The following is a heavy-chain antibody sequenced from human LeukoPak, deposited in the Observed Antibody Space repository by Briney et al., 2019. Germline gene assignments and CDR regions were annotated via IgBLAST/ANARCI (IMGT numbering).Heavy chain of an antibody. CDR3: AREVGVEVPAAMSPAYMDV. CDR1: GGTFSSYA. Sequence: GASVKVSCKASGGTFSSYAISWVRQAPGQGLEWMGGIIPIFGTANYAQKFQGRVTITADESTSTAYMELSSLRSEDTAVYYCAREVGVEVPAAMSPAYMDVWGKGTTVTISS. CDR2: IIPIFGTA. J-gene: IGHJ6*03. D-gene: IGHD2-2*01. V-gene: IGHV1-69*13.